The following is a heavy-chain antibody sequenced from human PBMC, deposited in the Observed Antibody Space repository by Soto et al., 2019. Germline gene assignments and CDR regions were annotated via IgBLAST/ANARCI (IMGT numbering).Heavy chain of an antibody. CDR2: IIPILGIA. D-gene: IGHD6-19*01. CDR3: AREGYSSGWYGIFDY. CDR1: GGTCSSYT. V-gene: IGHV1-69*08. Sequence: QVQLVQSGAEVKKPGSSVKVSCKASGGTCSSYTISWVRQAPGQGLEWMGRIIPILGIANYAQKFQGRVTITADKSTSTAYMELSSLRSEDTAVYYCAREGYSSGWYGIFDYWGQGTLVTVSS. J-gene: IGHJ4*02.